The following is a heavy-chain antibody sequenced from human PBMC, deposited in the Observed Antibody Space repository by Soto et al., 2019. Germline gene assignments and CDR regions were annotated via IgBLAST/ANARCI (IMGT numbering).Heavy chain of an antibody. Sequence: SETLSLTCAVYGGSFSGYYWSWIRQPPGKGLEWIGEINHSGSTNYNPSLKSRVTISVDTSKNQFSLKLSSVTAADTAVYYCARGRRWLQSHFDYWGQGTLVTVS. V-gene: IGHV4-34*01. CDR2: INHSGST. CDR1: GGSFSGYY. J-gene: IGHJ4*02. D-gene: IGHD5-12*01. CDR3: ARGRRWLQSHFDY.